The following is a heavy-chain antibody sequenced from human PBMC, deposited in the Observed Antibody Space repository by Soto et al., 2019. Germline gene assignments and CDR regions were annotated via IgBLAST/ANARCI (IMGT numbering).Heavy chain of an antibody. CDR1: GFTVSSNY. J-gene: IGHJ6*04. D-gene: IGHD4-4*01. V-gene: IGHV3-53*02. CDR3: ARDYSISRYYGMDV. Sequence: EVQLVETGGGLTQPGGSLRLSCAASGFTVSSNYMSWVRQAPGKGLEWVSLIYSGGSAYYADSVKGRFTISRDNSKNTVYLQMNSLSAEVTAVYYCARDYSISRYYGMDVWGEGPTVTLSS. CDR2: IYSGGSA.